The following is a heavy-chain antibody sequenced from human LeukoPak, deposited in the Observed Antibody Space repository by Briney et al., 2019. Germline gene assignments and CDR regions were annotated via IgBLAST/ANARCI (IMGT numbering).Heavy chain of an antibody. D-gene: IGHD3-22*01. CDR1: GYTFTNYD. CDR2: MNPNSGNT. CDR3: ARALRGDYYYDSSGYYYRFDY. Sequence: ASVKVSCKASGYTFTNYDINWVRQATGQGLEWMGYMNPNSGNTGYAQKFQGRVTMTRNTSISTAYMELSSLRSEDTAVYYCARALRGDYYYDSSGYYYRFDYWGQGTLVTVSS. V-gene: IGHV1-8*02. J-gene: IGHJ4*02.